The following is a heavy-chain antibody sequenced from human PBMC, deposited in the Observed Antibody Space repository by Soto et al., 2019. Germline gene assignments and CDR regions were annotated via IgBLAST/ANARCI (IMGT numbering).Heavy chain of an antibody. V-gene: IGHV5-10-1*01. J-gene: IGHJ4*02. CDR3: ARQIYDSDTGPNFQYYFDS. D-gene: IGHD3-22*01. CDR2: IDPSDSQT. CDR1: GYSFAGYW. Sequence: GESLKISCKGSGYSFAGYWITWVRQKPGKGLEWMGRIDPSDSQTYYSPSFRGHVTISVTKSITTVFLQWSSLRASDTAMYYCARQIYDSDTGPNFQYYFDSWGQGTQVTVPS.